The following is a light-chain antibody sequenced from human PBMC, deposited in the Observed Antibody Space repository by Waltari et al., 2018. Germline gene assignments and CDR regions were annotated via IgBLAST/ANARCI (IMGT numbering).Light chain of an antibody. CDR2: GAS. V-gene: IGKV3-15*01. Sequence: EIVITQSPATLSVPPGDRATLSCRASQHVDSNLAWYQHKPGQAPRLLIYGASTRATDIPARFSGSGSGTEFTLTISSLQSEDFAIYYCQQYNNWPPEDTFGRGTKLEI. CDR1: QHVDSN. CDR3: QQYNNWPPEDT. J-gene: IGKJ2*01.